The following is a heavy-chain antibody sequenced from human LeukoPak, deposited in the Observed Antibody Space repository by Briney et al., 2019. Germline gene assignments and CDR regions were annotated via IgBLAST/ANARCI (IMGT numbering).Heavy chain of an antibody. D-gene: IGHD3-10*01. J-gene: IGHJ4*02. V-gene: IGHV3-23*01. CDR1: GFTSSSYA. CDR2: ISASGGST. Sequence: PGRSLRLSSAASGFTSSSYAMSWVRQAPGKGLEWVSVISASGGSTYSADSVKGTFTVARDKSKSTLFLKMNSLRAEDTAVYYCAKATYDSGNYGYFDYWGQGTLVTVSS. CDR3: AKATYDSGNYGYFDY.